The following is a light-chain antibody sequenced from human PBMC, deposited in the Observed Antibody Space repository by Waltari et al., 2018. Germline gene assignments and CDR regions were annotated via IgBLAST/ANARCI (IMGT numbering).Light chain of an antibody. CDR1: QSLGLNY. J-gene: IGKJ2*01. CDR3: HHYGSSPFT. Sequence: EIVLTQSPGTLSLSPGEKVTLSCRASQSLGLNYLAWYQQKPGQAPRLLIYGASSRATGIPDRFSGSGSGTDFTLSISGVEPEDFAVYYCHHYGSSPFTFGQGTKLEI. CDR2: GAS. V-gene: IGKV3-20*01.